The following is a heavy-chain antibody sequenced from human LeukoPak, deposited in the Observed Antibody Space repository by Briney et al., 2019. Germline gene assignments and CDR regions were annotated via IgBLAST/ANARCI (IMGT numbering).Heavy chain of an antibody. CDR1: GFTFSSHA. J-gene: IGHJ4*02. CDR2: ISESGGST. V-gene: IGHV3-64*01. CDR3: AKEGQQLVPFDY. Sequence: GGSLRLSCAASGFTFSSHAMHWVRQAPGKGLEYVSAISESGGSTYYVSSVKGRFTLSRDNSKNTLYLQMNSLRAEDTAVYYCAKEGQQLVPFDYWGQGTLVTVSS. D-gene: IGHD6-13*01.